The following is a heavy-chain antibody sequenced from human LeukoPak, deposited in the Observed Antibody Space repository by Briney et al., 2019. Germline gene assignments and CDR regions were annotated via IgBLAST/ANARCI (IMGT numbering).Heavy chain of an antibody. CDR2: INPNSGGT. D-gene: IGHD2-15*01. J-gene: IGHJ3*02. Sequence: VASVKVSCKASGYTFTGYYMHWVRQAPGQGLEWMGWINPNSGGTNYAQKFQGRVTMTRDTPISTAYMELSRLRSDDTAVYYCAVPEVVVAASGYDDAFDIWGQGTMVTVSS. V-gene: IGHV1-2*02. CDR3: AVPEVVVAASGYDDAFDI. CDR1: GYTFTGYY.